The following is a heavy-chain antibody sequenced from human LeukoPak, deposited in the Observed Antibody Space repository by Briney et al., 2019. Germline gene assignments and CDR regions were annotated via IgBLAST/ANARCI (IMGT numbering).Heavy chain of an antibody. J-gene: IGHJ4*02. CDR2: ISRSSSII. Sequence: GGSLRLSCAASGFTFSSDSMNWVRQAPGKGLEWVSYISRSSSIIYYADSVKGRFTISRDNAKNSLYLQMNSLRAEDTAVYYCARVDRDTEFFDYWGQGTLVTVSS. V-gene: IGHV3-48*04. CDR3: ARVDRDTEFFDY. CDR1: GFTFSSDS. D-gene: IGHD3-16*02.